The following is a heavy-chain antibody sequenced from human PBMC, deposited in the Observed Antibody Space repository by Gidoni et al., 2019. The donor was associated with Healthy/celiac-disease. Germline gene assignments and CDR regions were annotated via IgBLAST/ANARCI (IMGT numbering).Heavy chain of an antibody. Sequence: EVQRVESGGGWVKPGRSLRPSCAASGFTCGDCAVSWCRKAPGQGLEWVVFIRSKVYGGTTEYAASVKGRFTISRDDSKSIAYLQMNSLKTEDTAVYYCTRARYYYDSSGYYWGHDAFDIWGQGTLVTVSS. J-gene: IGHJ3*02. V-gene: IGHV3-49*05. CDR2: IRSKVYGGTT. D-gene: IGHD3-22*01. CDR1: GFTCGDCA. CDR3: TRARYYYDSSGYYWGHDAFDI.